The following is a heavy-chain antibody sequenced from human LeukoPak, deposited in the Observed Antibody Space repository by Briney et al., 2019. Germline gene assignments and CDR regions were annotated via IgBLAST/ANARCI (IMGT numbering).Heavy chain of an antibody. CDR3: ARDYYGSGSHYWYFDL. CDR1: GGSISSYY. J-gene: IGHJ2*01. CDR2: IYTSGST. Sequence: SETLSLTCTVSGGSISSYYWSWIRQPPGKGLEWIGRIYTSGSTNYNPSLKSRVTISVDTSKNQFSLKLSSVTAADTAVYYCARDYYGSGSHYWYFDLWGRGTLVTVSS. D-gene: IGHD3-10*01. V-gene: IGHV4-4*08.